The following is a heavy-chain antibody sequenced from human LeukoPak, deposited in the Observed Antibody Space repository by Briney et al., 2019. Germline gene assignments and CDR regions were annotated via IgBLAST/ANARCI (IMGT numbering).Heavy chain of an antibody. CDR1: GGTFSSYA. CDR2: IIPIFGTA. J-gene: IGHJ4*02. Sequence: GASVKVSCKASGGTFSSYAISWVRQAPGQGLEWMGGIIPIFGTANYAQKFQGRVTITADESTSTAYMELSSLRSEDTAVYYCARDLRGYSYGYYSYWGQGTLVTVSS. CDR3: ARDLRGYSYGYYSY. D-gene: IGHD5-18*01. V-gene: IGHV1-69*13.